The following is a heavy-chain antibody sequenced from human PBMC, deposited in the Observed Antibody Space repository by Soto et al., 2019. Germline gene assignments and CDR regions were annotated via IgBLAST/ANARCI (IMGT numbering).Heavy chain of an antibody. V-gene: IGHV3-9*01. J-gene: IGHJ6*03. CDR2: ISWNSGSI. CDR3: ANGVGAYYYYYMDV. D-gene: IGHD3-16*01. Sequence: VQLVESGGGLVQPGRSLRLSCAASGFTFDDYAMHWVRQAPGKGLEWVSGISWNSGSIGYADSVKGRFTISRDNAKNSLYLQMNSLRAEDTALYYCANGVGAYYYYYMDVWGKGTTVTVSS. CDR1: GFTFDDYA.